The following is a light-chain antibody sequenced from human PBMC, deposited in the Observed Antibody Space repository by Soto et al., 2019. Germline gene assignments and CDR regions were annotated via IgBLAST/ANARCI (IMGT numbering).Light chain of an antibody. CDR3: MQGTRRPPT. J-gene: IGKJ1*01. CDR1: QSLVSTDGNTY. V-gene: IGKV2-30*01. CDR2: TVS. Sequence: DVVMTQSPLSLPVTLGQPASISCRSSQSLVSTDGNTYLNWFHHRPGQSPRRLIYTVSIRISGVPDRFSGSGSGTDFTLKIRRVEAEDVGFYYCMQGTRRPPTFGQGTKVEIK.